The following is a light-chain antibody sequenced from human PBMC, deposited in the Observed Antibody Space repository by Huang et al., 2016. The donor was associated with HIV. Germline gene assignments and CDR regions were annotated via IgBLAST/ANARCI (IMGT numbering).Light chain of an antibody. J-gene: IGKJ5*01. CDR3: QQRTNWPRSIT. CDR1: QNINNF. Sequence: EIVFTQSPATLSLSPGESATVSCRASQNINNFLAWYQQTPGHPPRLRIYDASTRASGIPARFSGSWSGADFTLMISSLEPEDFAVYYCQQRTNWPRSITFGQGTRLEI. V-gene: IGKV3-11*01. CDR2: DAS.